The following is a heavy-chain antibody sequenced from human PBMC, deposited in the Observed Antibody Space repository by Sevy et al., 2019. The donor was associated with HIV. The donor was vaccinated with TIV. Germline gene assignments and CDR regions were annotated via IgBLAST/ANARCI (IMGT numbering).Heavy chain of an antibody. D-gene: IGHD7-27*01. Sequence: GGSLRLSCTYSELGFSSHSFNWVRQAPGKGLEWISYISGIGTPISYLDSLRGRFTISRDNAKNSLFLQMNNLRDDDISGYYCARDLHWAFDQWGQGTLVTVSS. CDR3: ARDLHWAFDQ. J-gene: IGHJ4*02. CDR1: ELGFSSHS. CDR2: ISGIGTPI. V-gene: IGHV3-48*02.